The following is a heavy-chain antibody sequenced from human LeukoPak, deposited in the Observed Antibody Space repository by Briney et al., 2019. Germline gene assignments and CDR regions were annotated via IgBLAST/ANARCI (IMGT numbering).Heavy chain of an antibody. CDR3: ARDHSSSGQLFDY. CDR2: ISAYNGNT. CDR1: GYTFTTYG. D-gene: IGHD6-13*01. Sequence: ASVTVSCKASGYTFTTYGFSWVRQAPGQGLEWMGRISAYNGNTNYAQKLQGRVTMTTDTSTSTAYMELRSLRSDDTAVYYCARDHSSSGQLFDYWGQGTLVTVSS. V-gene: IGHV1-18*01. J-gene: IGHJ4*02.